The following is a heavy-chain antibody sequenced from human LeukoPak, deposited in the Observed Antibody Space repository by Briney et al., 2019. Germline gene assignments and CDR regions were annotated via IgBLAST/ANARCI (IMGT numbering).Heavy chain of an antibody. CDR2: ISYDGSNK. CDR3: ARDSSRSIYGLNDY. V-gene: IGHV3-30*04. CDR1: GFTFSSYA. J-gene: IGHJ4*02. D-gene: IGHD4-17*01. Sequence: GGSLRLSCAASGFTFSSYAMHWVRQAPGKGLEWVAVISYDGSNKYYADSVKGRFTISRDNSKDTLYLQMNSLRAEDTAVYYCARDSSRSIYGLNDYWGQGTLATVSS.